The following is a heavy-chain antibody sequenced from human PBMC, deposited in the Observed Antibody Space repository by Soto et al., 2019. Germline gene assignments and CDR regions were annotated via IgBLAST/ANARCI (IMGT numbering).Heavy chain of an antibody. Sequence: QVQLVESGGGVVQPGRSLRLSCAASGFTFSSYGMHWVRQAPGKGLEGVAVIWYDGSNKYYADSVKGRFTISRDNSKNTLYLQMNSLRAEDTAVYYCARSAAHYGHGVVYFDYWGQGTLVTVSS. CDR2: IWYDGSNK. V-gene: IGHV3-33*01. J-gene: IGHJ4*02. D-gene: IGHD3-3*01. CDR3: ARSAAHYGHGVVYFDY. CDR1: GFTFSSYG.